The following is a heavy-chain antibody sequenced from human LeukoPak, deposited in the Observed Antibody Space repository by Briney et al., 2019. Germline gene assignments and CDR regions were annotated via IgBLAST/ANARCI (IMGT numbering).Heavy chain of an antibody. D-gene: IGHD6-19*01. CDR2: IIPMMGIA. Sequence: SVRVSCEASGGTLRRHTITWVRQAPGQGLEWMGRIIPMMGIANYAQKFQGRVTITADASTDTAYMDLISLRSEDTAVYYCASRSHKTIVGADTREVGDYWGQGTLVTVSS. V-gene: IGHV1-69*02. CDR1: GGTLRRHT. J-gene: IGHJ4*02. CDR3: ASRSHKTIVGADTREVGDY.